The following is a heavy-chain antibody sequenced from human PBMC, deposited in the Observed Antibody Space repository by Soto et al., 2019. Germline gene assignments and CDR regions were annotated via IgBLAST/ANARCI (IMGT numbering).Heavy chain of an antibody. CDR3: AKDIVATRIAWFDY. CDR1: GCTFSSYA. CDR2: ISGSGGST. V-gene: IGHV3-23*01. J-gene: IGHJ4*02. D-gene: IGHD5-12*01. Sequence: PGGSLRLSCAASGCTFSSYAMSWVRQAPGKGLEWVSAISGSGGSTYYADSVKGRFTISRDNSKNTLYLQMNSLRAEDTAVYYCAKDIVATRIAWFDYWGQGTLVTVSS.